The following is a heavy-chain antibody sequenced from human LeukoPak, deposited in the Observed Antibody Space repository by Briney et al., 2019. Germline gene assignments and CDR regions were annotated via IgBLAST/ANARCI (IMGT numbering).Heavy chain of an antibody. CDR3: ATLPTPDIVVVPAASFDY. CDR2: INPNSGGT. Sequence: ASVKVSCKASGYTFTSYGISWVRQAPGQGLEWMGWINPNSGGTNYAQKFQGRVTMTRDTSISTAYMELSRLRSDDTAVYYCATLPTPDIVVVPAASFDYWGQGTLVTVSS. D-gene: IGHD2-2*01. J-gene: IGHJ4*02. CDR1: GYTFTSYG. V-gene: IGHV1-2*02.